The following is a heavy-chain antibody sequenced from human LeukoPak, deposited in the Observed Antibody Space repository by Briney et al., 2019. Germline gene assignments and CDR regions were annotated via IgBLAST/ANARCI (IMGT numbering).Heavy chain of an antibody. V-gene: IGHV3-53*01. Sequence: GGSLRLSCTASGFTVSSNYMSWVRQAPGKGLEWVSVIYSGGSTYYADSVKGRFTISRDNSKNTLYLQMNSLRAEDTAVYYCAKAAYGDANSKFDYWGQGTMVTVSS. CDR1: GFTVSSNY. CDR3: AKAAYGDANSKFDY. D-gene: IGHD4-17*01. J-gene: IGHJ4*01. CDR2: IYSGGST.